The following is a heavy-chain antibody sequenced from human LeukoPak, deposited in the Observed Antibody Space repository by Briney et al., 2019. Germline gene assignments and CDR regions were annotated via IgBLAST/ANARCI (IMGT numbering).Heavy chain of an antibody. CDR3: ATWRTAKTGFDY. V-gene: IGHV4-59*08. J-gene: IGHJ4*02. Sequence: DTLSLTCTVSGGSISSYYWSWIRQPPGKGPEWIGYVYNNGITNYNPSLKSRVTMSGDTSKNQFSLRLTSVTAADTAVYYCATWRTAKTGFDYWGQGTLVSVSS. D-gene: IGHD1-1*01. CDR1: GGSISSYY. CDR2: VYNNGIT.